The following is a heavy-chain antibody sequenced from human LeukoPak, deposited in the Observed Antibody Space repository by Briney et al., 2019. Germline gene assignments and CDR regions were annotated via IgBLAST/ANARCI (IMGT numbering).Heavy chain of an antibody. D-gene: IGHD3-9*01. CDR1: GFTFSSYA. CDR3: ASHSLRYFDWSPFDY. J-gene: IGHJ4*02. CDR2: ISGSGGST. Sequence: PGGSLRLSCAASGFTFSSYAMSWVRQAPGKGQEWVSAISGSGGSTYYADSVKGRFTISRDNSKNTLYLQMNSLRAEDTAVYYCASHSLRYFDWSPFDYWGQGTLVTVSS. V-gene: IGHV3-23*01.